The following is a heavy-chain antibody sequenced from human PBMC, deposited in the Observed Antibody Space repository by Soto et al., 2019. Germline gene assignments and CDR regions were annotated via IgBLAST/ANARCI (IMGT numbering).Heavy chain of an antibody. D-gene: IGHD1-26*01. CDR2: IYYSGSS. Sequence: QVQLQESGPGLVKPSETLSLTCTVSGGSISSYYWSWIRQPPGKGLEWIGFIYYSGSSSYNPSLKSRVTISVATSKNQFSLKLSSVTAADTAVYYCARYSGTYYVYWGQGILVTVSS. V-gene: IGHV4-59*01. CDR3: ARYSGTYYVY. CDR1: GGSISSYY. J-gene: IGHJ4*02.